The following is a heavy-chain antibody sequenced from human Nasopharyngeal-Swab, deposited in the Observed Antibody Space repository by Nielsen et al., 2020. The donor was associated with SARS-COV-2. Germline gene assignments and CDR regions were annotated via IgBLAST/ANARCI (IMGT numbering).Heavy chain of an antibody. CDR1: GFTFDDYA. J-gene: IGHJ3*02. V-gene: IGHV3-9*01. Sequence: SLKLSCAASGFTFDDYAMHWVRQAPGKGLEWVSGISWNSGSIGYADSVKGRFTISRDNAKNSLYLQMNSLRAEDTALYYCAKIALSRDDAFDIWGQGTMVTVSS. D-gene: IGHD6-13*01. CDR3: AKIALSRDDAFDI. CDR2: ISWNSGSI.